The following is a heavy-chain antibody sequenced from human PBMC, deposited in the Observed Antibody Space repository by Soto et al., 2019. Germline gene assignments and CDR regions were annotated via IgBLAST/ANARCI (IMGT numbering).Heavy chain of an antibody. CDR3: ASGPHGYSCGDS. D-gene: IGHD5-18*01. Sequence: EVQLVESGGGVVQPGGSLRLSCAASGFTSSYFHWVRQPPGKGLVWVSGINSAGSSTSYADSVKGRFTISRDNAKNTLYLQMDSLRAEDTAVYYCASGPHGYSCGDSWGQGTLVTVSS. J-gene: IGHJ5*01. CDR2: INSAGSST. CDR1: GFTSSYF. V-gene: IGHV3-74*02.